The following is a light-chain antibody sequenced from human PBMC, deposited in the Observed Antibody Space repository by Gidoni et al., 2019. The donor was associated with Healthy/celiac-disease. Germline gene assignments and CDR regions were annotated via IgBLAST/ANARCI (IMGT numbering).Light chain of an antibody. Sequence: IVLTQSPATLSLSPGESATLSCRASPSVSSSYLAWYQQKPGQAPRLLIYGASSRATGIPDSFSGSGSGTDFTLTISRLEPEDFAVYYCQQYGSSPRTFGQGTKVEIK. CDR3: QQYGSSPRT. V-gene: IGKV3-20*01. J-gene: IGKJ1*01. CDR2: GAS. CDR1: PSVSSSY.